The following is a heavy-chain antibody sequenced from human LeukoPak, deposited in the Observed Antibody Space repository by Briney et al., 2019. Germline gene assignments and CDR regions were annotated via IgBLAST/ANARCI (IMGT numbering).Heavy chain of an antibody. J-gene: IGHJ4*02. CDR1: GGSISSGGYY. CDR2: IYYSGST. V-gene: IGHV4-31*03. Sequence: SETLSLTCTVSGGSISSGGYYWSWIRQHPGKGLEWIGYIYYSGSTYYNPSLKSRVTISVDTSKNQFSLKLSSVTAADTAVYYCASSIPDCSGGSCPYYFDYWGQGSLVTVSS. CDR3: ASSIPDCSGGSCPYYFDY. D-gene: IGHD2-15*01.